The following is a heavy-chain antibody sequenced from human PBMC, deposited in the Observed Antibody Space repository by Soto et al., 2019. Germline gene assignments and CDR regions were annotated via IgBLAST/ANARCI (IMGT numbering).Heavy chain of an antibody. D-gene: IGHD3-3*01. V-gene: IGHV3-48*01. CDR3: ARDLGVTIFPLDV. Sequence: EVQLVESGGGLVQPGGSLRLSCAASGFTFSSYSMNWVRQAPGKGLEWVSYISSSSSTIYYADSVKGRFTISRDNAKNSLYLQMNSLRAEDTAVYYCARDLGVTIFPLDVWGKGTTVTVSS. J-gene: IGHJ6*04. CDR2: ISSSSSTI. CDR1: GFTFSSYS.